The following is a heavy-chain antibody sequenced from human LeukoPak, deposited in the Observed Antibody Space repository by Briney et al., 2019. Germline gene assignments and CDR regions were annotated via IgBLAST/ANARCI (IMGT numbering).Heavy chain of an antibody. Sequence: GESLKISCKGSGYCFTSYWIGWVRQMPGKGLEWMGIIYPGDSDTRYSPSFQDQVTISADKSISTAYLQWSSLKASDTDMYYCARRRDSSGYYYVDAFDIWGQGTMVTVSS. D-gene: IGHD3-22*01. CDR2: IYPGDSDT. V-gene: IGHV5-51*01. J-gene: IGHJ3*02. CDR1: GYCFTSYW. CDR3: ARRRDSSGYYYVDAFDI.